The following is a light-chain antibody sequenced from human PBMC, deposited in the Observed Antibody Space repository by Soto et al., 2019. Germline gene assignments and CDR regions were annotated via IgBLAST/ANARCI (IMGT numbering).Light chain of an antibody. CDR3: QQYRSLIT. V-gene: IGKV3-20*01. Sequence: EIVMTQSPATLSLSPGERATLSCRASQSVSRYLAWYQQKPGQAPRLLIYDASSRATGIPDRFSGSGSGTDFTLTINRLEPEDSAVYYCQQYRSLITFGQGTRLAIK. CDR1: QSVSRY. J-gene: IGKJ5*01. CDR2: DAS.